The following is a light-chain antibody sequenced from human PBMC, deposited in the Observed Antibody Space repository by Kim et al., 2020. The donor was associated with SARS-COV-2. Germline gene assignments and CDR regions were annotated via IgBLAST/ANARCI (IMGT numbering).Light chain of an antibody. Sequence: SVALGQTAMITCGGNNIVTKNVHWYQQKPGQAPVLVMYRDTNRPSGIPERFSGSNSGNTATLTISRAQAGDEADYYCQVWDSSTWVFGGGTQLTVL. CDR2: RDT. V-gene: IGLV3-9*01. CDR3: QVWDSSTWV. CDR1: NIVTKN. J-gene: IGLJ3*02.